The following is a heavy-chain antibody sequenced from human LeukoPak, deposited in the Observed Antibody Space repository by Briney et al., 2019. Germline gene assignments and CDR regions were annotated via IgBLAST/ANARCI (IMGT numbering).Heavy chain of an antibody. J-gene: IGHJ4*02. V-gene: IGHV3-21*01. Sequence: GGSLRLSCAASGFTFSSYSMNWVRQAPGKGLEWVSSISSSSSYIYYADSVKGRFTISRDNAKNSLYLQMNSLRAEDTAVYYCARDPTISRPDYFDYWGQGTLVTVSS. CDR1: GFTFSSYS. D-gene: IGHD1/OR15-1a*01. CDR3: ARDPTISRPDYFDY. CDR2: ISSSSSYI.